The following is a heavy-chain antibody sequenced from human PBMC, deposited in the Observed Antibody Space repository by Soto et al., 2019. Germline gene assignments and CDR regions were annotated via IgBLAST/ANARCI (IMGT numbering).Heavy chain of an antibody. CDR2: ISYDGSNK. CDR3: AKDNGAYYYGTDV. CDR1: GFTFSSYG. D-gene: IGHD2-8*01. V-gene: IGHV3-30*18. Sequence: GGSLRLSXAASGFTFSSYGMHWVRQAPGKGLEWVAVISYDGSNKYYADSVKGRFTISRDNSKNTLYLQMNSLRAEDTAVYYCAKDNGAYYYGTDVWGQGTTVTVSS. J-gene: IGHJ6*02.